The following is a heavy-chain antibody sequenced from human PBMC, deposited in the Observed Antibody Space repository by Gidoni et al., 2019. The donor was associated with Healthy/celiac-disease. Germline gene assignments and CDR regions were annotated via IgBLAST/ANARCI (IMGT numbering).Heavy chain of an antibody. Sequence: QLQLQESAPGLAKPSETLSLSCTVSGGSISSSSYYWGWIRQPPVKVLEWIGGIYYSGSTYYNPSLRSRVTISVDTSKNQFSLKLSSVTAADTAVYYCAGHLGAGGSYYLIGTTAVGGMDVWGQGTTVTVSS. V-gene: IGHV4-39*01. CDR3: AGHLGAGGSYYLIGTTAVGGMDV. J-gene: IGHJ6*02. D-gene: IGHD1-26*01. CDR1: GGSISSSSYY. CDR2: IYYSGST.